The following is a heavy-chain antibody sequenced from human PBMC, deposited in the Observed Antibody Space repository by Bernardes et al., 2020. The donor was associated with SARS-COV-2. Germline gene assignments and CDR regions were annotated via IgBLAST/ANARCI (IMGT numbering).Heavy chain of an antibody. J-gene: IGHJ2*01. V-gene: IGHV4-31*03. D-gene: IGHD3-16*01. CDR3: ARAVWGIWHFDL. Sequence: SETLSLTCTVSGASIRSGGDYWSWIRQHPGKGLEWIGYIYYSGNTHYNPSLKSRATISVDTSKNKFSLKLTSVTAADTAVYYCARAVWGIWHFDLWGRDTLVTVSS. CDR1: GASIRSGGDY. CDR2: IYYSGNT.